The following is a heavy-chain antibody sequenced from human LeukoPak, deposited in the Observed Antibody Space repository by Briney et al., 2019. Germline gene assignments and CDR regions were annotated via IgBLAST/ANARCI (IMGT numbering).Heavy chain of an antibody. CDR2: ISWNSGSI. J-gene: IGHJ4*02. D-gene: IGHD3-9*01. V-gene: IGHV3-9*03. Sequence: GRSLRLSCAASGFTFDDYAMHWVRQAPGKGLEWVSCISWNSGSIGYADSVKGRFTISRDNAKNSLYLQMNSLRAEDMALYYCAKANYDILAGYFDYWGQGTLVTVSS. CDR3: AKANYDILAGYFDY. CDR1: GFTFDDYA.